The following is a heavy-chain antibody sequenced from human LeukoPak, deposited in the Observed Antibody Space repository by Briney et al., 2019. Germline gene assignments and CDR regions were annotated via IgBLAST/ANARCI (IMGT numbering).Heavy chain of an antibody. CDR2: ITPGGGT. J-gene: IGHJ4*01. D-gene: IGHD4-17*01. CDR3: VSGGDYHVRLCTY. V-gene: IGHV3-53*01. Sequence: GGSLRLSCAVSGFIFSDHYMAWVRQAPGKGLEWVSTITPGGGTYYADSVKGRFTISRDNSKNTLYLQMNSLTAEDTAIYYCVSGGDYHVRLCTYWGQGTLVTVSS. CDR1: GFIFSDHY.